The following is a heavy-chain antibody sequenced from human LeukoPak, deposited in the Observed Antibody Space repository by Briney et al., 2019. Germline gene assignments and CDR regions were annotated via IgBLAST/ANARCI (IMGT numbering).Heavy chain of an antibody. Sequence: PGGSLRLSCAASGFTFSSYSMNWVRQAPGRGLEWVGFIRSKAYGGTTEYAASVKGRFTISRDDSKSIAYLQMNSLKTEDTAVYYCTPEGDYGLFDYWGQGTLVTVSS. CDR2: IRSKAYGGTT. D-gene: IGHD4-17*01. CDR1: GFTFSSYS. J-gene: IGHJ4*02. V-gene: IGHV3-49*04. CDR3: TPEGDYGLFDY.